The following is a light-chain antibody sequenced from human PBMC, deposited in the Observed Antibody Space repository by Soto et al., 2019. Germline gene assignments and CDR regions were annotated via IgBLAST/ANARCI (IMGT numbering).Light chain of an antibody. J-gene: IGKJ3*01. V-gene: IGKV1-6*01. CDR3: LQKYFYPIT. CDR1: QGIRND. CDR2: AAS. Sequence: AIQMTQSPSSLSASVGDRVTITCRASQGIRNDLDWFQQKPGKAPKLLIYAASNLQSGVPARFSGSGSGTDFTLTISSLQPEDFATYYCLQKYFYPITFGRGTKVDIK.